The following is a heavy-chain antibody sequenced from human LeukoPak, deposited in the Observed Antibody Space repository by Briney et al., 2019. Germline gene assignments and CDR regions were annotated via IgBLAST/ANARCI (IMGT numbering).Heavy chain of an antibody. CDR1: GFTFDDYA. V-gene: IGHV3-9*01. CDR2: ISWNSGSI. Sequence: GRSLRLSCAASGFTFDDYAMHWVRQAPGKGLEWVSGISWNSGSIGYADSVKGRFTISRDNAKNSLYLQMNSLRAEDTALYYCAKDILDTIFGVVTPDAFDIWGQGTMVTVSS. CDR3: AKDILDTIFGVVTPDAFDI. J-gene: IGHJ3*02. D-gene: IGHD3-3*01.